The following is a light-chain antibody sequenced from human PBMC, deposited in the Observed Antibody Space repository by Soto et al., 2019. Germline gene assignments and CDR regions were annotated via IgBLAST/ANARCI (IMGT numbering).Light chain of an antibody. V-gene: IGKV1-5*03. CDR3: QQYYTYPWT. CDR2: KAS. J-gene: IGKJ1*01. CDR1: QSISGW. Sequence: QMTQSPSTLSASVGDRVTIACRASQSISGWLAWYQQKPGQAPNLLIYKASSLESGVPSRFSGSGSATEFTLTISGLQPDDFATYYCQQYYTYPWTFGQGTKVDIK.